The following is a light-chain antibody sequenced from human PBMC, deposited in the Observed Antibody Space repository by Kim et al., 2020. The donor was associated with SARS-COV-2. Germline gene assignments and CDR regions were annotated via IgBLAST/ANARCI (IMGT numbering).Light chain of an antibody. Sequence: SYELTQPPSMSVALGQTATITCGGDNIENKNGHWYQQKPGQAPVLVIYRDINRPSGIPERFSGSNSGNAATLTISRAQAGDEADYFCQVWDRTTVFGGGT. J-gene: IGLJ2*01. CDR1: NIENKN. CDR3: QVWDRTTV. V-gene: IGLV3-9*01. CDR2: RDI.